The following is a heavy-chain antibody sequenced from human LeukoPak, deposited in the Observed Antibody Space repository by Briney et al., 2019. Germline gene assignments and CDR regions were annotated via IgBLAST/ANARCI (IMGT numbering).Heavy chain of an antibody. CDR2: IYYSGST. Sequence: SETLSLTCTVSGGSISSTNFYWGWIRQPPGKGLEWIGSIYYSGSTHYNPSLTSRVTISVDTSKNQFSLRLSSVTAADTAMYYCARRNYNSVWFDPWGQGTLVTVSS. D-gene: IGHD3-22*01. J-gene: IGHJ5*02. CDR3: ARRNYNSVWFDP. V-gene: IGHV4-39*07. CDR1: GGSISSTNFY.